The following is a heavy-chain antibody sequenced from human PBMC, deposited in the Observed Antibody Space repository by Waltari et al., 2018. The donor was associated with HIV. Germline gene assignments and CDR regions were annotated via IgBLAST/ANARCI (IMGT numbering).Heavy chain of an antibody. Sequence: QVQLVQSGAEVKKPGASVKVSCTASGYTFPSYAINWVRQATGQGLEWLGWMNPNSGNTGYAQRFQGRVTMTRNTSISTAYMELSSLRSEDTAVYFCARGPQDYPKYYFDYWGQGTLVTVSS. V-gene: IGHV1-8*01. CDR2: MNPNSGNT. CDR3: ARGPQDYPKYYFDY. J-gene: IGHJ4*02. CDR1: GYTFPSYA. D-gene: IGHD4-17*01.